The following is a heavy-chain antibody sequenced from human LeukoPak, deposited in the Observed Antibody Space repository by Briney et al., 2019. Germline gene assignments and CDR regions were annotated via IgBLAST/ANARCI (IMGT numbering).Heavy chain of an antibody. CDR3: ARESGYTDTHDAFDI. V-gene: IGHV7-4-1*02. Sequence: GASVKVSCKASGYRFTDYAMDWVRQAPGQGLEWVGWINTNTGSPTYAQAFTGRFVFSLDTSVSTAYLQINSLKAEDTAAYYCARESGYTDTHDAFDIWGQGTMVTVSS. CDR2: INTNTGSP. CDR1: GYRFTDYA. J-gene: IGHJ3*02. D-gene: IGHD6-13*01.